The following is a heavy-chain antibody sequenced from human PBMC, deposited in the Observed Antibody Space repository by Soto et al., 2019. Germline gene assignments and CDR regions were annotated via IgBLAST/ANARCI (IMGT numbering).Heavy chain of an antibody. CDR2: INHSGST. Sequence: SETLSLTCAVSGGSFSGYYWSWIRQPPGKGLEWIGEINHSGSTNYNPSLKSRVTISVDTSKNQFSLKLSSVTAADTAVYFCAGHYYDSSGYYVSPYYFDYWGQGTLVTVSS. V-gene: IGHV4-34*01. CDR3: AGHYYDSSGYYVSPYYFDY. D-gene: IGHD3-22*01. CDR1: GGSFSGYY. J-gene: IGHJ4*02.